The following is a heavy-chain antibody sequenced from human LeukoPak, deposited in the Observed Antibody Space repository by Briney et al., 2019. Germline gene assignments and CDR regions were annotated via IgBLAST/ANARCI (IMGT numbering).Heavy chain of an antibody. CDR3: AKGSGSSGWYPPLDY. Sequence: GGSLRLSCAASGFTFSSYAMSWVRQAPGKGLEWVSAISGSGGSTYYADSVKGRFTFSRDNSKNTLYLQMNSLRGEDTAVYDCAKGSGSSGWYPPLDYWGQGTLVTVSS. CDR1: GFTFSSYA. V-gene: IGHV3-23*01. J-gene: IGHJ4*02. D-gene: IGHD6-19*01. CDR2: ISGSGGST.